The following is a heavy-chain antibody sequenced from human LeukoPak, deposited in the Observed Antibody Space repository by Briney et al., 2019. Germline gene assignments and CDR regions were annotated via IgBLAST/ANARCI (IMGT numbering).Heavy chain of an antibody. CDR3: ARSPRDASWNYFFDY. Sequence: PSETLSLTCVVSGHSISSGYSWGWIRQPPGKGLEWIGNVYHSGTTYSNPSLRSRVSISVDTSKNQFSLKLSSMTAADMAVYYCARSPRDASWNYFFDYWDQGTLVTVSS. CDR1: GHSISSGYS. D-gene: IGHD1-7*01. V-gene: IGHV4-38-2*01. CDR2: VYHSGTT. J-gene: IGHJ4*02.